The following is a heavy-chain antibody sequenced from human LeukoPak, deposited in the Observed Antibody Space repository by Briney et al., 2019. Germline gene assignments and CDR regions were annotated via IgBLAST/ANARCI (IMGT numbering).Heavy chain of an antibody. D-gene: IGHD3-10*01. CDR1: GFTFSSNG. V-gene: IGHV3-7*01. CDR2: IWHDGSAK. Sequence: GGPLRLSCAASGFTFSSNGMSWVRQAPGKGLEWVANIWHDGSAKYYVDSVKGRFIISRDNAKNSLFLQMNSLRAEDTAVYYCARDDGSSCFSYWGQGALVTVSS. CDR3: ARDDGSSCFSY. J-gene: IGHJ4*02.